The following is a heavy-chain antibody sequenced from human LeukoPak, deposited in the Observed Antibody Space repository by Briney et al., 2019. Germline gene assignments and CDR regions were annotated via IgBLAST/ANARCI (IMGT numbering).Heavy chain of an antibody. D-gene: IGHD3-22*01. CDR3: ARDPVRPTRGGYYDSSGYYYFDY. Sequence: ASVKVSCKASGYTFTGYYMHWVRQAPGQGLEWMGWINPNSGGTNYAQKFQGRVTMTRDTSISTAYMELSRLRSDDTAVYYGARDPVRPTRGGYYDSSGYYYFDYWGQGTLVTVSS. V-gene: IGHV1-2*02. J-gene: IGHJ4*02. CDR2: INPNSGGT. CDR1: GYTFTGYY.